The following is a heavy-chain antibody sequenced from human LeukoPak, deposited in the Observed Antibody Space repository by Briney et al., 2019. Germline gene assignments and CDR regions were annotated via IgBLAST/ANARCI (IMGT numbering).Heavy chain of an antibody. V-gene: IGHV3-23*01. CDR3: AKSPAPHSSGPYCFGY. CDR2: ISGSGGST. Sequence: GGSLRLSCAASGFTFSSYGMSWVRQAPGKGLEWVSAISGSGGSTYYADSVKGRFTISRDNSKNTLYLQMNSLRAEDTAVYYCAKSPAPHSSGPYCFGYWGQGTLVTVSS. CDR1: GFTFSSYG. J-gene: IGHJ4*02. D-gene: IGHD3-22*01.